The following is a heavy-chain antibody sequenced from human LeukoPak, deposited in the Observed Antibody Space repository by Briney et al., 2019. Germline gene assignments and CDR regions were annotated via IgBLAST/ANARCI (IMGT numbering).Heavy chain of an antibody. V-gene: IGHV3-11*04. J-gene: IGHJ3*01. CDR2: ITTTGNTA. Sequence: GGSLRLSCAASGFTFSDYFMTWIRQAPGKGLEWISYITTTGNTAFYADSVKGRFTVSRDNAKNSLYLQINSLRAEDTAVYYCARDHDGNSGYYNGGALDLWGQGTVVTVSS. CDR3: ARDHDGNSGYYNGGALDL. D-gene: IGHD3-22*01. CDR1: GFTFSDYF.